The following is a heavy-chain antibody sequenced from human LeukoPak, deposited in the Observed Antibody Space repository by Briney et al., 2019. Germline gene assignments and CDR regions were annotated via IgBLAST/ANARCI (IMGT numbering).Heavy chain of an antibody. Sequence: SETLSLTCTVSGDSISSSSYFWGWIRQPPGKGLEWIGYIYYSGSTNYNPSLKSRVTISVDTSKNQFSLKLSSVTAADTAVYYCARLGKSPWGLYYYGMDVWGQGTTVTVSS. D-gene: IGHD7-27*01. J-gene: IGHJ6*02. CDR1: GDSISSSSYF. CDR2: IYYSGST. V-gene: IGHV4-61*05. CDR3: ARLGKSPWGLYYYGMDV.